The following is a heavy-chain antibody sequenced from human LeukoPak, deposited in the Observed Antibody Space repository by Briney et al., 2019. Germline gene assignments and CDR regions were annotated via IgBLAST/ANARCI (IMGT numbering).Heavy chain of an antibody. V-gene: IGHV3-23*01. J-gene: IGHJ4*02. D-gene: IGHD3-16*02. CDR3: VKNCGNTVLSCDY. CDR1: GFTFSSYA. CDR2: ISGSDTGT. Sequence: PGGSLRLSCAASGFTFSSYAMSWVRQAPGKGLEWVSIISGSDTGTYYADSVKGRFTISRDNSKNTLCLQMSSLRAEDTAVYYCVKNCGNTVLSCDYWGQGTLVTVSS.